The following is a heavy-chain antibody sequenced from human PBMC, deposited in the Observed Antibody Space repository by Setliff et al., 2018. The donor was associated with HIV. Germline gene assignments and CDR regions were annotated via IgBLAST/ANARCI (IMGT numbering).Heavy chain of an antibody. Sequence: GGSLRLSCTDFGFTSNNYWMSWVCQAPGKGLEWVAHINQDGTVKFYVDSVKGRFTISRDNAKASIYLQMDSLRVEDTAVYYCAKPPRPSSWPQYYFDYWGQGTLVTVSS. CDR1: GFTSNNYW. CDR2: INQDGTVK. J-gene: IGHJ4*02. V-gene: IGHV3-7*03. D-gene: IGHD6-13*01. CDR3: AKPPRPSSWPQYYFDY.